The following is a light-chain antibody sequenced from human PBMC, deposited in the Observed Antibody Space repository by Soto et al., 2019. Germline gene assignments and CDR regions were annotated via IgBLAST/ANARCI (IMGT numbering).Light chain of an antibody. CDR1: QNIRY. CDR2: AAS. V-gene: IGKV1-39*01. CDR3: QQSDSVPLT. J-gene: IGKJ4*01. Sequence: DIQMTQSPSSLSASVGDRVTITCRASQNIRYLIWYQQIPGKAPKLLIAAASNLQSGVPSRFSGSGSGTDFSLTINTLQREDFATYYCQQSDSVPLTFGGGTKVEIK.